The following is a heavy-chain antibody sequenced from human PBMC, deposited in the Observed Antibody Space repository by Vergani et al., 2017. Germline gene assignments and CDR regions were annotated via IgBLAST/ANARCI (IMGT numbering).Heavy chain of an antibody. D-gene: IGHD1-26*01. V-gene: IGHV3-74*01. Sequence: EVQLVESGGGLVQPGGSLRLSCAASGFTFSRHWMHWVRQAPGKGLVWVSRVNPEGTNTPYADSVKGRFTITRDNAKNMMYLQLNSLRDEDTAVYFCARDGAGTIDFDYWGPGILVTVSS. J-gene: IGHJ4*02. CDR3: ARDGAGTIDFDY. CDR1: GFTFSRHW. CDR2: VNPEGTNT.